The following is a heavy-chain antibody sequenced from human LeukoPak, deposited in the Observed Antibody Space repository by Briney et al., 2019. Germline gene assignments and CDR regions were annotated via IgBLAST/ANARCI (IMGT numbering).Heavy chain of an antibody. V-gene: IGHV3-7*01. CDR1: GFAFNTYW. CDR2: IKEDGSEI. D-gene: IGHD3-22*01. J-gene: IGHJ4*02. Sequence: GGSLRLSCVASGFAFNTYWMTWVRQAPGKGLEWVANIKEDGSEIYYVDSVKGRFTISRDNAKNSLYLQMNSLRAEDTAVYYCARESHNNSSGHGCSAHWGQGTLVTVSS. CDR3: ARESHNNSSGHGCSAH.